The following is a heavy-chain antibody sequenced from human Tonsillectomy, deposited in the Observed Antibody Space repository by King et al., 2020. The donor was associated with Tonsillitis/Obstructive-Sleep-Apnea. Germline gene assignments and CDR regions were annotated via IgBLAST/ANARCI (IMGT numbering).Heavy chain of an antibody. J-gene: IGHJ6*03. CDR1: GITVSSNY. CDR2: IDSGGST. CDR3: AKEYNTSVAYYYYMDV. Sequence: QLVQSGGGLIQPGGSLRLSCAASGITVSSNYMNWVRQAPGKGLEWFSVIDSGGSTYYADSVKGRFTISGDNSKNTLYLQINSLRAEDTAVYYCAKEYNTSVAYYYYMDVWGKGTTVTVS. D-gene: IGHD1-1*01. V-gene: IGHV3-53*01.